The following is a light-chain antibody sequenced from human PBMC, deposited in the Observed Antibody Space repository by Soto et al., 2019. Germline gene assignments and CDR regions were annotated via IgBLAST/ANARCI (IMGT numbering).Light chain of an antibody. CDR1: PSVSSY. J-gene: IGKJ1*01. V-gene: IGKV3-11*01. CDR2: DAS. Sequence: EIVLTQSPATLSLSPGERATLSCRASPSVSSYLAWYQQKPGQAPRLLIYDASNRATGIPARFSGSGFGTDFTLTISSLEPEDFAVYYCQQRSKWRTFGQGTKVDI. CDR3: QQRSKWRT.